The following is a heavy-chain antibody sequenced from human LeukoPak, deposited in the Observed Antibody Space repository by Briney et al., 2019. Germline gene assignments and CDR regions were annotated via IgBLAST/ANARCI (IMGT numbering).Heavy chain of an antibody. V-gene: IGHV3-7*01. D-gene: IGHD2-8*02. Sequence: GGSLRLSCAASGFTFSSFWMTWVRQAPGKGLEWVATIKQDGSEKYYVDSAKGRFTVSRDNAENSLYLQMNSLRAEDTAVYFCATGGSTGGRLVYWGQGTLVTVSS. CDR2: IKQDGSEK. CDR3: ATGGSTGGRLVY. CDR1: GFTFSSFW. J-gene: IGHJ4*02.